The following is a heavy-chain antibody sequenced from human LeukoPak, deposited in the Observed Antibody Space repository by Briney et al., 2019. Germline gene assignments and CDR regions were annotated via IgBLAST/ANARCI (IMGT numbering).Heavy chain of an antibody. D-gene: IGHD6-19*01. J-gene: IGHJ4*02. Sequence: SETLSLTCTVSGGSISSSSYYWGWIRQPPGKGLEWIGSIYYSGSTYYNPSLKSRVTISVDTSKNQFSLKLSSVTAADTAVYYCARDPLIAVAGVDYWGQGTLVTVSS. V-gene: IGHV4-39*02. CDR3: ARDPLIAVAGVDY. CDR2: IYYSGST. CDR1: GGSISSSSYY.